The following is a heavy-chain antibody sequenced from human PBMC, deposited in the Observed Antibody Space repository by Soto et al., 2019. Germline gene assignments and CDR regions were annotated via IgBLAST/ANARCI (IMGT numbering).Heavy chain of an antibody. D-gene: IGHD6-19*01. CDR3: ARDLGGWPDY. CDR2: INAGNGNT. CDR1: GYTFTSYA. Sequence: QVQLVQSGAEVKKPGASVKVSCKASGYTFTSYAIHWVRQAPGQRLEWMGWINAGNGNTKYSQKFQDRVTITRDTSAITAYMELSSLKSEDTAVDYCARDLGGWPDYWGHGTLVTVSS. V-gene: IGHV1-3*01. J-gene: IGHJ4*01.